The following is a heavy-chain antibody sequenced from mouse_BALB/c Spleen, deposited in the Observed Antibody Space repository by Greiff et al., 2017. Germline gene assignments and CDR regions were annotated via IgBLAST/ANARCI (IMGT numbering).Heavy chain of an antibody. CDR3: ARGPSGNYDYAMDY. D-gene: IGHD2-1*01. CDR1: GFTFSSNA. V-gene: IGHV5-6-5*01. CDR2: ISSGGST. J-gene: IGHJ4*01. Sequence: EVRRVEPGGGLVKPGGSLNLSCAAPGFTFSSNAMFWFRQTPEKRLEWVASISSGGSTYYPDSVKGRFTISRDNARNILYLQMSRLRSEDTAMYYCARGPSGNYDYAMDYWGQGTSVTVSS.